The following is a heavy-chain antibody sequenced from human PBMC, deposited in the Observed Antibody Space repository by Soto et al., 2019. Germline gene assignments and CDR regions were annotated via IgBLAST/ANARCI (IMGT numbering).Heavy chain of an antibody. J-gene: IGHJ1*01. Sequence: ASVKVSCKASGYTFTSYDINWVRQATGQGLEWMGWMNPNSGNTGYAQKFQGRVTMTRDISISTAYMELSSLRSEDTAVYYCAADNPTVLFQHWGQGTLVTVSS. CDR1: GYTFTSYD. CDR2: MNPNSGNT. CDR3: AADNPTVLFQH. D-gene: IGHD4-17*01. V-gene: IGHV1-8*01.